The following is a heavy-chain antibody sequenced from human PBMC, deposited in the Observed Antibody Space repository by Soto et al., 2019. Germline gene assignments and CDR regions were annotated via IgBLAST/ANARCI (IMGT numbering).Heavy chain of an antibody. CDR1: GGSFSGYY. D-gene: IGHD5-18*01. J-gene: IGHJ3*01. CDR2: INHSGST. V-gene: IGHV4-34*01. Sequence: SETLSLTCAVYGGSFSGYYWIWIRQPPGKGLEWIGEINHSGSTNYNPSLKSRVTISVDTSKNQFSLKLSSVTAADTAVYYCARTRTWIQLWGQGTMVTVSS. CDR3: ARTRTWIQL.